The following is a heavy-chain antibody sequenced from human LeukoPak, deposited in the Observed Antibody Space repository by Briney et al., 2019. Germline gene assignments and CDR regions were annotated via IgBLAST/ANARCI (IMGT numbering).Heavy chain of an antibody. CDR1: GGTFSSYA. CDR3: ATAHDYGERTYYYYMDV. CDR2: IIPIFGTA. Sequence: SVKVSCKASGGTFSSYAISWVRQAPGQGLEWMGGIIPIFGTANYAQKFQGRVTINADESTSTAYMELSSLRSEDTAVYYCATAHDYGERTYYYYMDVWGKGTTVTVSS. J-gene: IGHJ6*03. V-gene: IGHV1-69*01. D-gene: IGHD4-17*01.